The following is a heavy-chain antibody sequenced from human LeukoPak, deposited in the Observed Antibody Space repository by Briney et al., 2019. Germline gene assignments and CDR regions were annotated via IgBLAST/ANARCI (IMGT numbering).Heavy chain of an antibody. CDR3: ARHGGYSGYDYIPADFDY. D-gene: IGHD5-12*01. CDR1: GGSISSYH. CDR2: IYYSGST. J-gene: IGHJ4*02. V-gene: IGHV4-59*08. Sequence: SETLSLTCTVCGGSISSYHWSWIRQPPGKGLEWIGYIYYSGSTNYNPSLKSRVTISVDTSKNQFSLKLSSVTAADTAVYYCARHGGYSGYDYIPADFDYWGQGTLVTVSS.